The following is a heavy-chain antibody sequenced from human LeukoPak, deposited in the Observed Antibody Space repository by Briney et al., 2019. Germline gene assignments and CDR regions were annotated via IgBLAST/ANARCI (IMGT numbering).Heavy chain of an antibody. CDR1: GFTFSSYW. CDR3: ARVPGYYGSGSYYKYFDY. D-gene: IGHD3-10*01. CDR2: INSDGSST. Sequence: PGGSLRLSCAASGFTFSSYWMHWVRQAPGKGLVWVSRINSDGSSTSYADSVKGRFTISRDNAKNTLYLQMNSLRAEDTAVYYCARVPGYYGSGSYYKYFDYWGQGTLVTVSS. V-gene: IGHV3-74*01. J-gene: IGHJ4*02.